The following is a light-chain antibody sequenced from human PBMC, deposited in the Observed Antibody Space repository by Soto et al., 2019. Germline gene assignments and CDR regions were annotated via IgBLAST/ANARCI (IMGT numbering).Light chain of an antibody. V-gene: IGKV3-15*01. Sequence: EIVMTQSPATLSVSPGERATLSCRASQSVSSNLAWYQQKPGQAPRLLIYGASTRATGIPARFSGSGSGTEFTLTISSLQSEDFAVYYCQQYNNCPPWKFGQGTKV. J-gene: IGKJ1*01. CDR3: QQYNNCPPWK. CDR1: QSVSSN. CDR2: GAS.